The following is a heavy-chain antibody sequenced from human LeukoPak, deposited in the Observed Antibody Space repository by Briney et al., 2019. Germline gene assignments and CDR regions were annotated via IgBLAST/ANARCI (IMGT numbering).Heavy chain of an antibody. J-gene: IGHJ4*02. V-gene: IGHV3-23*01. Sequence: GGSLRLSCAASGLTVSSYEMSWVRQAPGKGLEWVSAISGSGGSTYYADSVKGRFTISRDNPKNTLYLQMNSLRAEDTAVYYCAKRVDLRKATFDYWGQGTLVTVSS. CDR3: AKRVDLRKATFDY. CDR2: ISGSGGST. CDR1: GLTVSSYE. D-gene: IGHD5-12*01.